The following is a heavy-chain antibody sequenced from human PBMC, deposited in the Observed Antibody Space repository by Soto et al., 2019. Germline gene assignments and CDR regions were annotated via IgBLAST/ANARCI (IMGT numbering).Heavy chain of an antibody. V-gene: IGHV1-3*01. J-gene: IGHJ4*02. CDR2: SNAGNGDT. D-gene: IGHD6-19*01. CDR3: ASEVGISRAAYIDY. CDR1: GDPFSEYA. Sequence: ASGKVSCKDSGDPFSEYAMPWVRQAPGQRLEWMGWSNAGNGDTKFSQMFRGRVTITRDTSASTVYIGLSSLSSQDTAVSDCASEVGISRAAYIDYWGQGTWGPVSS.